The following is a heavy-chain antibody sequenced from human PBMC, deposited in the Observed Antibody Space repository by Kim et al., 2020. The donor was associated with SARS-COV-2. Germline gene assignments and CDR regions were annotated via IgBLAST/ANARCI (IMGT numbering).Heavy chain of an antibody. J-gene: IGHJ4*02. V-gene: IGHV3-33*06. D-gene: IGHD3-22*01. CDR3: AKSSVMIGGGHFDY. CDR2: IWYDGSNK. Sequence: GGSLRLSCAASGFTFSSYGMHWVRQAPGKGLEWVAVIWYDGSNKYYADSVKGRFTISRDNSKNTLYLQMNSLRAEDTAVYYCAKSSVMIGGGHFDYWGQGTLVTVSS. CDR1: GFTFSSYG.